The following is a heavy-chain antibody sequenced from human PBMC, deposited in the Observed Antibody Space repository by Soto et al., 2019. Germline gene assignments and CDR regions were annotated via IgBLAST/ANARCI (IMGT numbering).Heavy chain of an antibody. D-gene: IGHD6-19*01. V-gene: IGHV2-5*02. J-gene: IGHJ5*02. CDR1: GFSLSTSGVG. Sequence: QITLKESVPTLVKPTQTLTLTCTFSGFSLSTSGVGVGWVRHPPGKALESLALIYLDDDKRYSPSLKSRLTISKDTPKTPVVRTMTNMEPVDPSIYYCAHRLVHSQRVAGTPARAWFDPGGQGTLVTVSS. CDR3: AHRLVHSQRVAGTPARAWFDP. CDR2: IYLDDDK.